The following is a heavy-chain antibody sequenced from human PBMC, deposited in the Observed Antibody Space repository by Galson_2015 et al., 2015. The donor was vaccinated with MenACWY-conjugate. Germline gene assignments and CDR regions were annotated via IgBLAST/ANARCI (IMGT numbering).Heavy chain of an antibody. CDR3: ARGPGTLNP. Sequence: CAISGDSVSSNSATWNWIRQSPSRGLEWLGRAYYRSKWYKVYAVSVKSRITINPDTSKNQISQQLNSVTPEDTAVYYCARGPGTLNPWSQGTRVTVSS. CDR2: AYYRSKWYK. V-gene: IGHV6-1*01. D-gene: IGHD2-8*01. J-gene: IGHJ5*02. CDR1: GDSVSSNSAT.